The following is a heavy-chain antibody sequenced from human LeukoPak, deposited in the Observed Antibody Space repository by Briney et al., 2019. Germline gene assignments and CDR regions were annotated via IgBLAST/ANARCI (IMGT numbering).Heavy chain of an antibody. CDR1: GYTFTSYG. CDR2: ISAYNGNT. J-gene: IGHJ4*02. V-gene: IGHV1-18*01. CDR3: ARVGYCSGGSCYAFDY. D-gene: IGHD2-15*01. Sequence: GASVKVSCKASGYTFTSYGISWVRQAPGQGLEWMGWISAYNGNTSYAQKLQGRVTMTTDTSTSTAYMELRSLRSDDTAVYYCARVGYCSGGSCYAFDYWGQGTLVTVSS.